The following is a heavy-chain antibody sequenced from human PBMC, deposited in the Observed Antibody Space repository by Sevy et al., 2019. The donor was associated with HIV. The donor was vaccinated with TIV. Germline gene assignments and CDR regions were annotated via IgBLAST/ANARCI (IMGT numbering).Heavy chain of an antibody. J-gene: IGHJ5*02. D-gene: IGHD5-12*01. Sequence: SETLSLTCSVSGGPISSYYWSWIRQPPGKRLEWIGYIHYSGSTNYKPSLNSRITISVDTSKNQFSLRLTSVTAVDTAEYYCARAPPVRSGDDSLNWFDPWGQGILVTVSS. V-gene: IGHV4-59*01. CDR1: GGPISSYY. CDR2: IHYSGST. CDR3: ARAPPVRSGDDSLNWFDP.